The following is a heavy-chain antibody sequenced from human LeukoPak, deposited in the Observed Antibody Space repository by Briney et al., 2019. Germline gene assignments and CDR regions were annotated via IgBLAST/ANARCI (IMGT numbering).Heavy chain of an antibody. CDR1: GFTFSSYA. CDR3: AKDRQWLVPSYFDY. CDR2: ISGSGGST. Sequence: GASLRLSCAASGFTFSSYAMSWVRQAPGKGLEWVSAISGSGGSTYYADSVKGRFTISRDNSKNTLYLQMNSLRAEDTAVHYCAKDRQWLVPSYFDYWGQGTLVTVSS. J-gene: IGHJ4*02. V-gene: IGHV3-23*01. D-gene: IGHD6-19*01.